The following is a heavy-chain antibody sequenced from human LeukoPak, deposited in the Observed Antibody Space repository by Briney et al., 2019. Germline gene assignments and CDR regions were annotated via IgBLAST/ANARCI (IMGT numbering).Heavy chain of an antibody. CDR2: ISATGLST. D-gene: IGHD3-16*01. J-gene: IGHJ3*01. CDR3: AKLMRHMMEDVLDL. V-gene: IGHV3-23*01. CDR1: DFAFTSSG. Sequence: GGSLTLSRTASDFAFTSSGMSWVRQVPGTGLEWVSFISATGLSTYYADSVKGRFTVSRDNSKNTLYLQMNSLRAADTAVYYCAKLMRHMMEDVLDLWGQGTVVTVSS.